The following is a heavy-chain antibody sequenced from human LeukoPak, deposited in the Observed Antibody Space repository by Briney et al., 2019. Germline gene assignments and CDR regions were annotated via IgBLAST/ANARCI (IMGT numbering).Heavy chain of an antibody. J-gene: IGHJ5*02. CDR3: ASYGSGSYSGGDWFDP. CDR2: IKQDGSEK. CDR1: GFTFSSYW. V-gene: IGHV3-7*01. D-gene: IGHD3-10*01. Sequence: GGSLRLSCAASGFTFSSYWMSWVRQAPGKGLEWVANIKQDGSEKYYVDSVKGRFTISRDNAKNSLYLQTNSLRAEDTAVYYCASYGSGSYSGGDWFDPWGQGTLVTVSS.